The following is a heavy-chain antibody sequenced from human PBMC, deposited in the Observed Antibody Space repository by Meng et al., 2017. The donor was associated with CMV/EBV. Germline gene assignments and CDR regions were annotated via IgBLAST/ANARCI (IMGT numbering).Heavy chain of an antibody. Sequence: GESLKISCAASGFTFSSYAMHRVRQGPGKGLEWVAVISYDGSNKYYADSVKGRFTISRDNSKNTLYLQMNSLRAEDTAVYYCARAFNYWGQGTLVTVSS. CDR1: GFTFSSYA. CDR2: ISYDGSNK. J-gene: IGHJ4*02. CDR3: ARAFNY. V-gene: IGHV3-30*04.